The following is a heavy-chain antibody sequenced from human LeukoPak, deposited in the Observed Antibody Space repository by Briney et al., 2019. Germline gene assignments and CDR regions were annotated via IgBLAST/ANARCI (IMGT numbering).Heavy chain of an antibody. D-gene: IGHD3-22*01. CDR1: GFTFSSYA. V-gene: IGHV3-23*01. Sequence: GESLRLSCAASGFTFSSYAMTWVRQAPGKGLEWVSVISGSGDTTYYADSVRGRFTISRDNSKSTLYLQLNSLRAEDTAIYYCAKGIHNTGYYPFDYWGQGTLVTVSS. CDR3: AKGIHNTGYYPFDY. CDR2: ISGSGDTT. J-gene: IGHJ4*02.